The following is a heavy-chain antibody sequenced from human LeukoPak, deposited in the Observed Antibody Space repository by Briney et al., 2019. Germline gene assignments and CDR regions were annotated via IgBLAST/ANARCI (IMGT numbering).Heavy chain of an antibody. Sequence: GASVKVSCKASGYTFTGYYMHWVRQAPGQGLEWMGWINPNSGGTNYAQKFQGRVTMTRDTSISTAYMELSRLRSDDTAVYYCARELITSTYYDFWSGYPYYYYYGMDVWGQGTTVTVSS. CDR3: ARELITSTYYDFWSGYPYYYYYGMDV. CDR2: INPNSGGT. D-gene: IGHD3-3*01. J-gene: IGHJ6*02. V-gene: IGHV1-2*02. CDR1: GYTFTGYY.